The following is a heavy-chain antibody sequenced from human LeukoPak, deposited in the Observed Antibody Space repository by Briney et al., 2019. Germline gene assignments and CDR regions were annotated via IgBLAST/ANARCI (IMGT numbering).Heavy chain of an antibody. J-gene: IGHJ4*02. CDR3: ARVRTYYYDSSGYYFDY. D-gene: IGHD3-22*01. CDR2: ISAYNGNT. Sequence: ASVKVSCKASGYTFTSYGISWVRQAPGQGLERMGGISAYNGNTNYAQRLQGRVSMTTDTSTSTAYMELRSLRSDDTAVYYCARVRTYYYDSSGYYFDYWGQGTLVTVSS. CDR1: GYTFTSYG. V-gene: IGHV1-18*01.